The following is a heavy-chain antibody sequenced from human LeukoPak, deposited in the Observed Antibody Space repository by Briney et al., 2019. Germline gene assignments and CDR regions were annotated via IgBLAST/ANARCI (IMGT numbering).Heavy chain of an antibody. V-gene: IGHV3-48*03. J-gene: IGHJ3*02. CDR3: ARDAALYSSSWGAFDI. CDR2: ISSSGSTI. CDR1: GFSFSSYE. Sequence: GGSLRLSCAASGFSFSSYEMNWFRQAPGKGLEWVSYISSSGSTIYYADSVKGRFTISRDNAKNSLYLQMNSLRAEDTAVYYCARDAALYSSSWGAFDIWGQGTMVTVSS. D-gene: IGHD6-13*01.